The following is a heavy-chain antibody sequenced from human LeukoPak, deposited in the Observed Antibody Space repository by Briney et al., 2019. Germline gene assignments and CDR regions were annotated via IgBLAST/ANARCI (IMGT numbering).Heavy chain of an antibody. V-gene: IGHV3-48*04. CDR1: GFTFSSYS. D-gene: IGHD6-13*01. J-gene: IGHJ2*01. CDR2: ISSSSSTI. CDR3: ARVLKDTPGGIAAAGRYFDL. Sequence: PGGSLRLSCAASGFTFSSYSMNWVRQAPGKGLEWVSYISSSSSTIYYADSVKGRFTISRDNAKNSLYLQMNSLRAEDTAVYYCARVLKDTPGGIAAAGRYFDLWGRGTLVTISS.